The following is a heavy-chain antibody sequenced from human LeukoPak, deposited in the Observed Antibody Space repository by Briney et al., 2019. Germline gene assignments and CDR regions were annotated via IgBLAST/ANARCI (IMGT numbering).Heavy chain of an antibody. V-gene: IGHV3-7*01. CDR3: ARDYDFWSGYPSDAFDI. J-gene: IGHJ3*02. CDR1: GFTFSSYW. D-gene: IGHD3-3*01. Sequence: GGSLRLSCAASGFTFSSYWMSWVRQAPGKGLEWVANIKQDGSEKYYVDSVKGRFTISRDNAKNSLYLQMNSLRAEDTAVYYCARDYDFWSGYPSDAFDIWGQGTMVTVSS. CDR2: IKQDGSEK.